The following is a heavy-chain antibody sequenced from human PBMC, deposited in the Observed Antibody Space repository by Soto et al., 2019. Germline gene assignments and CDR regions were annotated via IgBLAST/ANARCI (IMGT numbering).Heavy chain of an antibody. CDR1: GFNFSFYA. CDR2: ISFDGNNI. D-gene: IGHD2-2*01. Sequence: GGSLRLSCASSGFNFSFYAMHWVRQTPGKGLEWVSLISFDGNNIYYEDSVRGRFTISRDSSSSMLYLKMNNLKPEDSAIYYCARVGCSSIWRVTQLDXWGQGTLVTVS. V-gene: IGHV3-30-3*01. CDR3: ARVGCSSIWRVTQLDX. J-gene: IGHJ4*02.